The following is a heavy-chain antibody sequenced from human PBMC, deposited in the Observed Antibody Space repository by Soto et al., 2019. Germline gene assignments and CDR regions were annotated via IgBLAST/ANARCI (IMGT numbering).Heavy chain of an antibody. CDR3: ARELITIFGVPREFDY. CDR2: IYYSGST. J-gene: IGHJ4*02. Sequence: SETLSLTCTVSGGSISSSSYCWGWIRQPPGKGLEWIGSIYYSGSTYYNPSLKSRVTISVDTSKNQFSLKLSSVTAADTAVYYCARELITIFGVPREFDYWGQGTLVTVSS. D-gene: IGHD3-3*01. CDR1: GGSISSSSYC. V-gene: IGHV4-39*01.